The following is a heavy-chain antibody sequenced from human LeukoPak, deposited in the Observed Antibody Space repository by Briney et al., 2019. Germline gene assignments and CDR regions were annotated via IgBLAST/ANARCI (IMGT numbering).Heavy chain of an antibody. CDR3: ARRGSGWYYFDY. J-gene: IGHJ4*02. CDR1: GGSISSSSYY. D-gene: IGHD6-19*01. CDR2: IHYSGST. V-gene: IGHV4-39*01. Sequence: SETLSLTCTVSGGSISSSSYYWAWIRQPPGKGLEWIGSIHYSGSTYYNPSLKSRVTISVDTSKNQFSLKLSSVTAADTAVYYCARRGSGWYYFDYWGQGTLVTVSS.